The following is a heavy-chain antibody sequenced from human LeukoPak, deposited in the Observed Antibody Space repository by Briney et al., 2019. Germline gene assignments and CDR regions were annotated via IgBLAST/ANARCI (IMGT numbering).Heavy chain of an antibody. V-gene: IGHV5-10-1*01. D-gene: IGHD3-16*01. CDR1: GYSFTNYW. Sequence: KCGESLKISCKGSGYSFTNYWISWGRQMPGEGLEWMGRIDPSDSYTNYSPSLQGHLTISADKSISTAYLQWSSLKASDTAMYYCARALRITFGGGRGAFDIWGQGTMVTVSS. J-gene: IGHJ3*02. CDR2: IDPSDSYT. CDR3: ARALRITFGGGRGAFDI.